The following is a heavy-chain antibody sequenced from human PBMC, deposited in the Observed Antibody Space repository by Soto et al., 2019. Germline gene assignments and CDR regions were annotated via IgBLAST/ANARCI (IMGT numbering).Heavy chain of an antibody. D-gene: IGHD2-8*01. Sequence: PSETLSLTCTVSGGSISSSSYYWGWIRQSPGKGLEWIGSIYYSGSTYYNPSLKSRVTISVDTSKNQFSLKLNSVTAADTAVYSCARILTKNFYFDYWGQGSLVTVSS. J-gene: IGHJ4*01. CDR3: ARILTKNFYFDY. V-gene: IGHV4-39*07. CDR1: GGSISSSSYY. CDR2: IYYSGST.